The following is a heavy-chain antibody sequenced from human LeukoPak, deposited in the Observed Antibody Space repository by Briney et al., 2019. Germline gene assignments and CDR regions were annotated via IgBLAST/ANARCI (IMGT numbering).Heavy chain of an antibody. J-gene: IGHJ4*02. CDR2: IYYSGGT. CDR3: ARSYSSGPFDL. D-gene: IGHD6-19*01. V-gene: IGHV4-59*01. Sequence: PSETLSLTCTVSGDSISSYYWNWIRQPPGKGLEWIGYIYYSGGTKYNASLKSRVTISLDTSNNQFSLKLRSMTAADTAVYYCARSYSSGPFDLWGQGTLVIASS. CDR1: GDSISSYY.